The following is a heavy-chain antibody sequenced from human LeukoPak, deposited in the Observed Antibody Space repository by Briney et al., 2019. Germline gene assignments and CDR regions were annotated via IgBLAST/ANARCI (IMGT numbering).Heavy chain of an antibody. CDR2: VFYSGTT. CDR3: ARLDNYLFDY. CDR1: GYSISSGYY. Sequence: SETLSLTCTVSGYSISSGYYWSWIRQPPGKGLEWIGFVFYSGTTHYNPSLKSRVTLSVDTSKNQFSLTLTSVTAADTAVYYCARLDNYLFDYWGQGSLVTVSP. J-gene: IGHJ4*02. D-gene: IGHD2/OR15-2a*01. V-gene: IGHV4-61*01.